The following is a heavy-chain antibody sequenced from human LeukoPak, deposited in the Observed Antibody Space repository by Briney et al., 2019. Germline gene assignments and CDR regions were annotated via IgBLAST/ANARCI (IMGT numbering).Heavy chain of an antibody. Sequence: PGGSLRLSCATSGFTFSGYSMNWVRQAPGKGLEWVSYTSSGSSITYYADSVKGRFTISRDNAKSSLYLQMNSLRAEDTAVYYCARDLAGRVTSYGMDVWGHGTTVTVSS. CDR1: GFTFSGYS. D-gene: IGHD4-11*01. CDR2: TSSGSSIT. V-gene: IGHV3-48*01. J-gene: IGHJ6*02. CDR3: ARDLAGRVTSYGMDV.